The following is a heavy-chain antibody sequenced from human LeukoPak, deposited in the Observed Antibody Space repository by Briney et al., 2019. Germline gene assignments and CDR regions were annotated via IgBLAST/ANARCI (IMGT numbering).Heavy chain of an antibody. Sequence: ASVKVSCKASGYTFTSYYMHWVRQAPGQGLEWMGIINPSGGSTSYAQKFQGRVTMTRDTSTSTVYMELSSLRSEDTAVYYCARAHCITTTCYTEDYWGQGTLVTVSS. CDR3: ARAHCITTTCYTEDY. D-gene: IGHD2-2*02. CDR1: GYTFTSYY. CDR2: INPSGGST. V-gene: IGHV1-46*01. J-gene: IGHJ4*02.